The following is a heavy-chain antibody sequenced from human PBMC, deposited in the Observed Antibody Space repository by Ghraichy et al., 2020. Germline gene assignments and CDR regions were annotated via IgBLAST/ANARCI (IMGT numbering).Heavy chain of an antibody. CDR1: GFTVSSNY. CDR3: ARRRSGMASYYFDY. Sequence: LSLTCAASGFTVSSNYMSWVRQAPGKGLEWVSVIYSGGSTYYADSVKGRFTISRDNSKNTLYLQMNSLRAEDTAVYYCARRRSGMASYYFDYWGQGTLVTVSS. CDR2: IYSGGST. V-gene: IGHV3-53*01. J-gene: IGHJ4*02. D-gene: IGHD6-13*01.